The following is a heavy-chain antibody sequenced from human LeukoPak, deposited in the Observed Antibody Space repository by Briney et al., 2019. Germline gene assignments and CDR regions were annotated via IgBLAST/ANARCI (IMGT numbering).Heavy chain of an antibody. CDR1: GGSISSSYYY. V-gene: IGHV4-39*07. J-gene: IGHJ5*02. D-gene: IGHD3-22*01. Sequence: SETLSLTCSVSGGSISSSYYYWGWVRQPPGKGLEWIGEINHSGSTNYNPSLKSRVTISVDTSKNQFSPKLSSVTAADTAVYYCARGSGAAVGYCWFDPWGQGTLVTVSS. CDR2: INHSGST. CDR3: ARGSGAAVGYCWFDP.